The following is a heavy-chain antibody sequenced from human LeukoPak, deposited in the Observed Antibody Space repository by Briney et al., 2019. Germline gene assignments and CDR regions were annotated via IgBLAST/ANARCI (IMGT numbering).Heavy chain of an antibody. J-gene: IGHJ6*04. CDR3: ARDWWGAPRGIVVVPAAIRTGLDV. Sequence: PGGSLRLSCAASGFTFSSYSTNWVRQAPGKGLEWVSSISSSSSYIYYADSVKGRFTISRDNAKNSLYLQMNSLRAEDTAVYYCARDWWGAPRGIVVVPAAIRTGLDVWGKGTTVTVSS. D-gene: IGHD2-2*02. CDR2: ISSSSSYI. CDR1: GFTFSSYS. V-gene: IGHV3-21*01.